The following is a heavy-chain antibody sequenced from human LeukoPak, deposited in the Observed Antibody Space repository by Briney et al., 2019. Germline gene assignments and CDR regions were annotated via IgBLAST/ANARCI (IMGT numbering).Heavy chain of an antibody. CDR1: GDHVKSDD. J-gene: IGHJ4*02. D-gene: IGHD3-9*01. Sequence: ASAKGSWKTSGDHVKSDDMHWGRIATKQGLEWMGLINPNSGGTNYAQKFQGRVTMTRDTSINTAYMELSRLRSDDTAVYYCARVRISGTYYDILTGYYFDYWGQGTLVTVSS. CDR3: ARVRISGTYYDILTGYYFDY. CDR2: INPNSGGT. V-gene: IGHV1-2*02.